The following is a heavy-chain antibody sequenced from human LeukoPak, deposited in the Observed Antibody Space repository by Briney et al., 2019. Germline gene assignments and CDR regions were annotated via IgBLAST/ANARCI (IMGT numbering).Heavy chain of an antibody. V-gene: IGHV4-31*03. CDR3: ARPLLEWLLGAFDI. CDR1: GGSISSGGYY. CDR2: IYYSGST. Sequence: SETLSLTCTVSGGSISSGGYYWSWIRQHPGKGLEWIGYIYYSGSTYYNPSLKSRVTISVDTSKNQFSLKLSSVTAADTAVYYCARPLLEWLLGAFDIWGQGTMVTVSS. D-gene: IGHD3-3*01. J-gene: IGHJ3*02.